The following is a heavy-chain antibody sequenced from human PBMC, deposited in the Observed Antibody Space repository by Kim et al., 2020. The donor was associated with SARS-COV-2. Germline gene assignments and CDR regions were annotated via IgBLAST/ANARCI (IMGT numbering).Heavy chain of an antibody. CDR3: ARDVAAAASFDY. CDR2: ISSSSSYI. J-gene: IGHJ4*02. V-gene: IGHV3-21*01. Sequence: GGSLRLSCAASGFTFSSYSMNWVRQAPGKGLEWVSSISSSSSYIYYADSVKGRFTISRDNAKKSLYLQMNSLRAEDTAVYYCARDVAAAASFDYWGQGTLVTVSS. D-gene: IGHD6-13*01. CDR1: GFTFSSYS.